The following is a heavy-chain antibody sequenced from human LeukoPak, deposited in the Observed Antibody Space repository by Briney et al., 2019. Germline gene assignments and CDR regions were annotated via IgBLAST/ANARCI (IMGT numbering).Heavy chain of an antibody. CDR3: ARGRARYDILTGSRHNWFDP. J-gene: IGHJ5*02. Sequence: SETLSLTCAVYGGSFSGYYWSWIRQPPGKGLEWIGEINHSGSTNYNPSLKSRVTISVDTSKNQFSLKLSSVTAADTAVYYCARGRARYDILTGSRHNWFDPWGQGTLVTVSS. CDR1: GGSFSGYY. V-gene: IGHV4-34*01. D-gene: IGHD3-9*01. CDR2: INHSGST.